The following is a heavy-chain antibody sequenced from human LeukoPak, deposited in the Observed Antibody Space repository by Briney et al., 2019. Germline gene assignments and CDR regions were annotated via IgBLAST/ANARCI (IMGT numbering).Heavy chain of an antibody. CDR3: AREPELDY. CDR2: MNPNSGNT. V-gene: IGHV1-8*01. CDR1: GYTFPSYD. J-gene: IGHJ4*02. Sequence: ASVTVSCKAYGYTFPSYDINWVRQATGQGLEWMGWMNPNSGNTGYAQKFQGRVTVTRNTSISTAYMELSSLRSEDTAVYYCAREPELDYWGQGTLVTVSS.